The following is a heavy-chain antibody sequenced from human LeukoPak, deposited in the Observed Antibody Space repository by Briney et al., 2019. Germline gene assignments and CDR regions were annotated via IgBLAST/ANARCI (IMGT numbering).Heavy chain of an antibody. J-gene: IGHJ3*02. CDR2: IYHSGST. D-gene: IGHD3-22*01. Sequence: PSGTLSLTCAVSGGSNSSSNWWSWVRQPPGKGLEWIGEIYHSGSTNYNPSLKSRVTISVDKSKNQFSLKLSSVTAADTAVYYCARDSGPDYYDSSGYYYHAFDIWGQGTMVTVSS. CDR1: GGSNSSSNW. CDR3: ARDSGPDYYDSSGYYYHAFDI. V-gene: IGHV4-4*02.